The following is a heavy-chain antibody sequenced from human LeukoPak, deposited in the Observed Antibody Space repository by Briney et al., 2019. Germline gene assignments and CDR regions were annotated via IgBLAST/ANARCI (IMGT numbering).Heavy chain of an antibody. CDR3: ARDLRLITMIVDDAFDI. Sequence: GGSLRLSCAASGFTFSDYYMSWIRQAPGKGLEWVSYISSSSSYTNYADSVKGRFTISRDNAKNSLYLQMNSLRAEDTAVYYCARDLRLITMIVDDAFDIWGQGTMVTVSS. D-gene: IGHD3-22*01. CDR1: GFTFSDYY. J-gene: IGHJ3*02. CDR2: ISSSSSYT. V-gene: IGHV3-11*06.